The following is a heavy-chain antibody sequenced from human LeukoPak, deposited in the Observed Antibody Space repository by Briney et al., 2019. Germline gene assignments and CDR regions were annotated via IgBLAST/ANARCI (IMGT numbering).Heavy chain of an antibody. CDR3: ARDPGLWSCSGGSCPEGGGH. V-gene: IGHV3-21*01. CDR1: GFTFSSYS. Sequence: MSGGSLILSCAASGFTFSSYSMNWVRQAPGKGLEWVSSISSSSSYIYYADSVKGRFTISRDNAKNSLYLQMNSLRAEDTAVYYCARDPGLWSCSGGSCPEGGGHWGQGTLVTVSS. D-gene: IGHD2-15*01. CDR2: ISSSSSYI. J-gene: IGHJ4*02.